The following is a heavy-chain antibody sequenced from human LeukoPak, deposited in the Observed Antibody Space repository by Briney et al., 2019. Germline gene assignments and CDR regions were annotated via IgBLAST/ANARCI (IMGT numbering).Heavy chain of an antibody. CDR1: GFTFSSSA. J-gene: IGHJ4*02. CDR2: ISDTGRLS. CDR3: ARVVGSGWYSGDFTDY. Sequence: QPGGSLRLSCAASGFTFSSSAMSWVRQAPGKGLEWVAAISDTGRLSYCADSVNGWFTISRDNSKNTLSLQMNSLRAADTAVYYCARVVGSGWYSGDFTDYWGQGTLVTVSS. V-gene: IGHV3-23*01. D-gene: IGHD1-26*01.